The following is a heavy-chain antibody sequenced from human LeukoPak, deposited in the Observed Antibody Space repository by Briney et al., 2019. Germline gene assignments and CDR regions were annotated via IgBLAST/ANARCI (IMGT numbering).Heavy chain of an antibody. CDR1: GGTFSSYA. CDR3: ARVGLGMDV. Sequence: SVKVSRKASGGTFSSYAISWVRQAPGQGLEWMGRIIPILGIANYAQKFQGRVTITADKSTSTAYMELSSLRSEDTAVYYCARVGLGMDVWGQGTTVTVSS. J-gene: IGHJ6*02. CDR2: IIPILGIA. V-gene: IGHV1-69*04.